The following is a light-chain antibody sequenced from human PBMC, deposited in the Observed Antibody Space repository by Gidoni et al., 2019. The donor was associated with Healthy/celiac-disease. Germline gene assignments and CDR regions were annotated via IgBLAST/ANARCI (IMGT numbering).Light chain of an antibody. V-gene: IGKV1-39*01. CDR1: QSISNY. CDR3: QQTYSAPRT. J-gene: IGKJ1*01. Sequence: IQMNQSPSSLSASVGDRVTITCRASQSISNYLNWYEQKPGKAPKLLIYTASSLQSGVPSRFSGSGSGTDFTLTISSLQPEDFATYYCQQTYSAPRTFGQGTKVEIK. CDR2: TAS.